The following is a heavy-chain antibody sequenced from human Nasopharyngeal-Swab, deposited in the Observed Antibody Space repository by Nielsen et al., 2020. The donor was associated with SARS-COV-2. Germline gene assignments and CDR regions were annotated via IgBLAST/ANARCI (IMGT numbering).Heavy chain of an antibody. J-gene: IGHJ4*02. CDR1: GFTFSNYG. V-gene: IGHV3-33*01. CDR2: IWYDGSNK. CDR3: ARGGGSGFDY. Sequence: GESLKISCAASGFTFSNYGMHWVRQAPGKGLEWVAVIWYDGSNKYYADSVKGRFTISRDNSKNTLYLQMNSLRAEDTAVYCCARGGGSGFDYWGQGTLVTVSS. D-gene: IGHD1-26*01.